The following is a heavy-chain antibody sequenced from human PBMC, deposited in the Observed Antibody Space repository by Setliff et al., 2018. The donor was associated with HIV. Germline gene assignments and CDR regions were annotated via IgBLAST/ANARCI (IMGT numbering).Heavy chain of an antibody. CDR1: GFTFEDYG. D-gene: IGHD1-26*01. CDR3: VKDGTPIGRYYQYFHV. J-gene: IGHJ6*04. CDR2: INGNGGST. V-gene: IGHV3-20*04. Sequence: GGSLRLSCAASGFTFEDYGMSWVRQVPGKGLEWVSGINGNGGSTGYADSVKGRLTISRDNAKKSLYLQMNSLRVEDTALYYCVKDGTPIGRYYQYFHVWGEGIMVTVSS.